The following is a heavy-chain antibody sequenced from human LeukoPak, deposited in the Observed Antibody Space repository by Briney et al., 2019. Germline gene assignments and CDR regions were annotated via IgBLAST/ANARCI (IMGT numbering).Heavy chain of an antibody. V-gene: IGHV4-59*12. Sequence: PSETLSLTCTVSGGSISSYYWSWIRQPPGKGLEWIGYIHYSGSTNYNPSLKSRVTISVDTSKNQFSLKLSSVTAADTAVYYCARGGVAVDYWGQGTLVTVSS. J-gene: IGHJ4*02. D-gene: IGHD6-19*01. CDR1: GGSISSYY. CDR2: IHYSGST. CDR3: ARGGVAVDY.